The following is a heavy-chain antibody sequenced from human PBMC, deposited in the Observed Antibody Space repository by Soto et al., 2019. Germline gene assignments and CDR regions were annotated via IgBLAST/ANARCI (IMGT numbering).Heavy chain of an antibody. V-gene: IGHV4-59*01. CDR2: IYYSGST. J-gene: IGHJ4*02. D-gene: IGHD6-19*01. Sequence: SETLSLTCTVSGGSISSYYWSWIRQPPGKGLEWIGYIYYSGSTNYNPSLKSRVTISVDTSKNQFSLKLSSVTAADTAVYYCASLSLAVAGTSPFDYWGQGTLVTVSS. CDR3: ASLSLAVAGTSPFDY. CDR1: GGSISSYY.